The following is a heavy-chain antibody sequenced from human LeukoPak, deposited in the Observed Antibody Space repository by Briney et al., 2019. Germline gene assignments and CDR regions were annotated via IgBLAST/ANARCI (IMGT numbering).Heavy chain of an antibody. Sequence: GGALRLSCAASGFTFSSYGMHWVRQAPGKGLEGVAVIWYDGSNKYYADSVKGRFTISRDNSKNTLYLQMNSLRGEDTAVYYCAGEGIAAAGTYLDYWGQGTLVTVS. CDR1: GFTFSSYG. J-gene: IGHJ4*02. V-gene: IGHV3-33*01. CDR3: AGEGIAAAGTYLDY. CDR2: IWYDGSNK. D-gene: IGHD6-13*01.